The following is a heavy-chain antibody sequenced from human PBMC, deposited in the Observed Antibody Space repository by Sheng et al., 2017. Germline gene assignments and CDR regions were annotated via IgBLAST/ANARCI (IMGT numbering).Heavy chain of an antibody. CDR2: ISYDGSNK. CDR3: AKGDCSSTSCYDRSHRDHANYFDY. J-gene: IGHJ4*02. Sequence: QVQLVESGGGVVQPGRSLRLSCAASGFTFSSYGMHWVRQAPGKGLEWVAVISYDGSNKYYADSVKGRFTISRDNSKNTLYLQMNSLRAEDTAVYYCAKGDCSSTSCYDRSHRDHANYFDYWGQGTLVTVSS. CDR1: GFTFSSYG. V-gene: IGHV3-30*18. D-gene: IGHD2-2*01.